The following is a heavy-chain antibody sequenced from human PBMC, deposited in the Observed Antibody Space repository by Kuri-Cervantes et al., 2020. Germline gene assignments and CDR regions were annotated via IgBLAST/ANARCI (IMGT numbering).Heavy chain of an antibody. Sequence: ASVKVSCKVPGYTLTELSMHWVRQAPGKGLEWMGGFDPEDGETIYAQKFQGRVTMTEDTSTDTAYMELSSLRSEDTAVYYCATAVTGLSPGHDAFDIWGQGTMVTVSS. CDR2: FDPEDGET. CDR3: ATAVTGLSPGHDAFDI. V-gene: IGHV1-24*01. J-gene: IGHJ3*02. D-gene: IGHD1-20*01. CDR1: GYTLTELS.